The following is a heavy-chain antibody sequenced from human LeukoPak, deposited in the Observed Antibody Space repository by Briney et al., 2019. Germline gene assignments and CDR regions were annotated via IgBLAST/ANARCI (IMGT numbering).Heavy chain of an antibody. D-gene: IGHD2-15*01. V-gene: IGHV4-4*07. CDR2: IYSSGTT. J-gene: IGHJ4*02. CDR1: GGSISSYY. CDR3: AGGYCGGGSCRTFYFDY. Sequence: PSEALSLTCTVSGGSISSYYWSWIRQPAGKGLEWIGRIYSSGTTNYNPSLKSRVTMSVDTSKNQFSLKLSSVTAADTAVYYCAGGYCGGGSCRTFYFDYWGQGALVTVSS.